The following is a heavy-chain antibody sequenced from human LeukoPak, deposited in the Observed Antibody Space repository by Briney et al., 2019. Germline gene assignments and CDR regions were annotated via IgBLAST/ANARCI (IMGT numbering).Heavy chain of an antibody. CDR1: GFTFSSYA. CDR2: INHSGST. CDR3: ARGRDNGPVLRYFDWGYYYYGMDV. Sequence: PGGSLRLSCAASGFTFSSYAMSWVRQPPGKGLEWIGEINHSGSTNYNPSLKSRVTISVDTSKNQFSLKLSSVTAADTAVYYCARGRDNGPVLRYFDWGYYYYGMDVWGQGTTVTVSS. D-gene: IGHD3-9*01. V-gene: IGHV4-34*01. J-gene: IGHJ6*02.